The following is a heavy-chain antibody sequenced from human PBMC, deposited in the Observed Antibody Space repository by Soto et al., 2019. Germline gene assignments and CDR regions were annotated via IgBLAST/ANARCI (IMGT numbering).Heavy chain of an antibody. D-gene: IGHD3-16*02. CDR1: GYTFTSYG. CDR3: ATAYIWGSYRLAS. V-gene: IGHV1-18*01. Sequence: ASVKVSCKASGYTFTSYGISWVRQAPGQGLEWMGWISAYNGNTNYAQKLQGRVTMTKDTSTDTAYMELSSLRSEDTAVYYCATAYIWGSYRLASWGQGTLVTVSS. J-gene: IGHJ5*02. CDR2: ISAYNGNT.